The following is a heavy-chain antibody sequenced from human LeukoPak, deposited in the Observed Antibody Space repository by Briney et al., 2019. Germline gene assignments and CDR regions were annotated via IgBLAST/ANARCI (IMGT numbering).Heavy chain of an antibody. J-gene: IGHJ4*02. CDR3: ARSHSSSWYGTDY. CDR2: IYYSGST. D-gene: IGHD6-13*01. V-gene: IGHV4-59*01. CDR1: SGSLSDYY. Sequence: SETLSLTCAVSSGSLSDYYWSWIRQPPGKGLEWIGYIYYSGSTNYNPSLKSRVTISVDTSKSQFSLKLSSVTAADTAVYYCARSHSSSWYGTDYWGQGTLVTVSS.